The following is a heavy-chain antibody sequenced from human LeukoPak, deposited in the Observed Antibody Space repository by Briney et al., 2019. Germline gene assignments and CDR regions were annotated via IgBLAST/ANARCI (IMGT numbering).Heavy chain of an antibody. CDR2: MNPNSGNT. CDR3: ARGGGDCSSTSCPSDAFDI. J-gene: IGHJ3*02. Sequence: ASVKVSCKASGYTFTSYDINWVRQATGQGLEWMGWMNPNSGNTGYALKFQGRVTMTRNTSISTAYMELSSVRSEDTAVYYCARGGGDCSSTSCPSDAFDIWGQGTMVSVSS. CDR1: GYTFTSYD. D-gene: IGHD2-2*01. V-gene: IGHV1-8*01.